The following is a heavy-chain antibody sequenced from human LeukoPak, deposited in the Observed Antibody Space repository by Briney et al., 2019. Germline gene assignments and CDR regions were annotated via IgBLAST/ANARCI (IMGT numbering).Heavy chain of an antibody. CDR2: ISSSSSYI. CDR3: AWSNCSGGSCFSFFDY. Sequence: PGGSLRLSCAASGFTFSSYSMNWVRQAPGKGLEWVSSISSSSSYIYYADSVKGRFTISRDNAKNSLYLQMNSLRAEDTAVYYCAWSNCSGGSCFSFFDYWGQGTLVTVSS. CDR1: GFTFSSYS. J-gene: IGHJ4*02. D-gene: IGHD2-15*01. V-gene: IGHV3-21*01.